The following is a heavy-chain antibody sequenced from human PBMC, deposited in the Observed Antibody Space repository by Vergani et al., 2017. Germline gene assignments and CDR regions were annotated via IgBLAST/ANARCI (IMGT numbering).Heavy chain of an antibody. CDR2: INPNSGGT. V-gene: IGHV1-2*02. Sequence: QVQLVQSGAEVKKPGASVKVSCKASGYTFTGYYMHWVRQAPGQGLEWMGWINPNSGGTNYAQKFQGRVTMTRDTSTDTAYMELSSLRSEDTAVYYCATPRLRFSYYYYYGMDVWGQGTTVTVSS. CDR3: ATPRLRFSYYYYYGMDV. CDR1: GYTFTGYY. D-gene: IGHD5-12*01. J-gene: IGHJ6*02.